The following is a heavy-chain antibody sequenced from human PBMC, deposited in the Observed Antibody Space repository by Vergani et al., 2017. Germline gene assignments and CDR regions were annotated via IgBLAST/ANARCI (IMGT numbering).Heavy chain of an antibody. CDR1: GYSLTELT. J-gene: IGHJ3*02. CDR2: FDPEHGEV. CDR3: ATPGSSRTDYYDSSGEPLHNAFDI. D-gene: IGHD3-22*01. V-gene: IGHV1-24*01. Sequence: QVQLVQSGSEVRKPGASVKVSCQVSGYSLTELTIHWVRQAPGKGLEWMGGFDPEHGEVTFAHHIQGRVTMTRDTSTSTVYMELSSLRSEDTAVYYCATPGSSRTDYYDSSGEPLHNAFDIWSQGTMVTVSS.